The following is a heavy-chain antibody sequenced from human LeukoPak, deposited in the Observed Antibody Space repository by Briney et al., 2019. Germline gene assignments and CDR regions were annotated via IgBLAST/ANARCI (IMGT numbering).Heavy chain of an antibody. CDR2: INPNSGGT. J-gene: IGHJ5*02. CDR3: ARDVKSSKWITIFGINIMDPRRGNWPDP. D-gene: IGHD3-3*01. Sequence: ASVKVSCKASGYTFTGYYMHWVRQAPGQGLEWMGWINPNSGGTNYAQKFQGRVTMTRDTSISTAYMELSRLRSDDTAVYYCARDVKSSKWITIFGINIMDPRRGNWPDPWGQGTPVTVS. V-gene: IGHV1-2*02. CDR1: GYTFTGYY.